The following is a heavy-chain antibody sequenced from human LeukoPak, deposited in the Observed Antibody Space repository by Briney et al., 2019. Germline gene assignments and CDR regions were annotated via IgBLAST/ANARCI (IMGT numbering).Heavy chain of an antibody. CDR1: GGSISSSSYY. D-gene: IGHD3-10*01. Sequence: KPSETLSLTCTVSGGSISSSSYYWGWIRQPPGKGLEWIGSIYYSGSTYYNPSLKSRVTISVDTSENQFSLKVSSVTAADTAVYYCARRELLSTPDAFDIWGQGTMVTVSS. J-gene: IGHJ3*02. CDR2: IYYSGST. V-gene: IGHV4-39*01. CDR3: ARRELLSTPDAFDI.